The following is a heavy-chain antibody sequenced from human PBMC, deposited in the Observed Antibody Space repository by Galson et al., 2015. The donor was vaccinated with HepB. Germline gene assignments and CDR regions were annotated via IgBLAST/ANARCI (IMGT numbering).Heavy chain of an antibody. CDR1: GFTFSGSA. CDR2: IRSKANSYAT. Sequence: SLRLSCAASGFTFSGSAMHWVRQASGKGLEWVGRIRSKANSYATAYAASVKGRFTISRDDSKNTAYLQMNSLKTEDTAVYYCTSRGGYCSGGSCYPWGQGTLVTVSS. V-gene: IGHV3-73*01. D-gene: IGHD2-15*01. J-gene: IGHJ5*02. CDR3: TSRGGYCSGGSCYP.